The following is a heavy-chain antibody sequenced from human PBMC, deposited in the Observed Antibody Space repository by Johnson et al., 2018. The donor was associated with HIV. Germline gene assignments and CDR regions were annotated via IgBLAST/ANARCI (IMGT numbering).Heavy chain of an antibody. CDR2: IWYDGSNK. Sequence: QVQLVESGGGVVQPGRSLRLSCAASGFTFSSYAMHWVRQAPGKGLEWVAVIWYDGSNKYYADSVKGRFSISRDNSKNTLYLQMNSLRAEDTAVYYCARESITMIVVDTHDAFDIWGQGTMVTVSS. D-gene: IGHD3-22*01. V-gene: IGHV3-30*04. J-gene: IGHJ3*02. CDR3: ARESITMIVVDTHDAFDI. CDR1: GFTFSSYA.